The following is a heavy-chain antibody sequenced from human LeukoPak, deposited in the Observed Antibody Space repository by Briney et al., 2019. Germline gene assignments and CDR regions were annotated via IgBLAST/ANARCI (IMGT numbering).Heavy chain of an antibody. CDR2: IYHSGST. D-gene: IGHD3-22*01. Sequence: PSETLSLTFAVSGGSISSSNWWSWVRQPPGKGLEWIGEIYHSGSTNYNPSLKSRVTISVDKSKNQFSLKLSSVTAADTAVYYCARSPFYDSSGYMLRHWGQGTLVTVSS. CDR1: GGSISSSNW. J-gene: IGHJ1*01. CDR3: ARSPFYDSSGYMLRH. V-gene: IGHV4-4*02.